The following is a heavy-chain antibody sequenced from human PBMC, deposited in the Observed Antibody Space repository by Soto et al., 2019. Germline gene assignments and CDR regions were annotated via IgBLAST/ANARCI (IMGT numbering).Heavy chain of an antibody. Sequence: ASVKVSCKASGYTFSSYARHWVRQAPGQRLEWMGWINAGNGNTKYSQKFQGRVTITRDTSASTAYMELSSLRSEDTAVYYCARDIPLVGALLGYWGQGTLVTVSS. CDR1: GYTFSSYA. D-gene: IGHD1-26*01. J-gene: IGHJ4*02. V-gene: IGHV1-3*01. CDR2: INAGNGNT. CDR3: ARDIPLVGALLGY.